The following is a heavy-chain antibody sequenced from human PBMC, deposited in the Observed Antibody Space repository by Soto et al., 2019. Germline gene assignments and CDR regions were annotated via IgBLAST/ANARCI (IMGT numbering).Heavy chain of an antibody. CDR3: ARDRATVTPFDY. D-gene: IGHD4-17*01. Sequence: EVQLVESGGGLVKPGGSLRLSCAASGFTFSSYSMNWVRQAPGKGLEWVSSISSSSSYIYYADSVKGRFTISRDNAKNSLYLQMSSLRAEGTAVYYCARDRATVTPFDYWGQGTLVTVSS. J-gene: IGHJ4*02. CDR1: GFTFSSYS. V-gene: IGHV3-21*01. CDR2: ISSSSSYI.